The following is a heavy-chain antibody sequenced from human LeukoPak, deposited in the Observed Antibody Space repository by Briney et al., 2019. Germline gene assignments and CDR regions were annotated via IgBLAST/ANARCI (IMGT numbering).Heavy chain of an antibody. CDR2: IYSGGST. Sequence: GGSLRLSCAASGFTFSSYEMNWVRQAPGKGLEWVSVIYSGGSTYYADSVKGRFTISRHNSKNTLYLQMNSLRAEDTAVYYCARIVVDTAMAGRYYFDYWGQGTLVTVSS. CDR3: ARIVVDTAMAGRYYFDY. CDR1: GFTFSSYE. V-gene: IGHV3-53*04. D-gene: IGHD5-18*01. J-gene: IGHJ4*02.